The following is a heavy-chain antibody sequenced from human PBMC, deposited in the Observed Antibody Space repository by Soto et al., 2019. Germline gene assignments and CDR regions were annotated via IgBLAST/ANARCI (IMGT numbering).Heavy chain of an antibody. V-gene: IGHV3-23*01. D-gene: IGHD2-15*01. CDR2: ISSNGENT. CDR3: VSWVVDHFDS. Sequence: GGSLRLSCAASRFTSGYHAMNWVRQAPGKWLEWVSTISSNGENTHYADSVRGRFIISSDNSSNTVALQMNSLRAEDTAVYYCVSWVVDHFDSWGQGXLVTVSS. CDR1: RFTSGYHA. J-gene: IGHJ4*01.